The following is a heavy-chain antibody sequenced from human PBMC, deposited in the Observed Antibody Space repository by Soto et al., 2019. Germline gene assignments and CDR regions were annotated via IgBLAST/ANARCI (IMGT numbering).Heavy chain of an antibody. V-gene: IGHV3-30-3*01. Sequence: QVQLVESGGGVVQPGRSLRLSCAASGFTFSSYAMHWVRQAPGKGLERVAVISYDGSNKYYADSVKGRFTISRDDSKNTLYLQMNSLRAEDTAVYYCASSDGTVTGMDVWGQGTTVTVSS. CDR1: GFTFSSYA. J-gene: IGHJ6*02. CDR2: ISYDGSNK. D-gene: IGHD1-26*01. CDR3: ASSDGTVTGMDV.